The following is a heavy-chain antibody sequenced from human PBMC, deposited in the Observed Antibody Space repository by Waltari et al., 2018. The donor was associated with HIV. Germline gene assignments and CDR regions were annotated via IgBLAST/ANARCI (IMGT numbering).Heavy chain of an antibody. CDR2: ISYSGRI. D-gene: IGHD3-10*01. Sequence: QVQLPESGPGLVKPSETLSLTCNVSSDAIKNAYWNLIRQPPGKELAWIGYISYSGRIKYGPRKSRVTLSMVSSKNRCSLKLLSVTAADTAVYFCARGRRWLQFHGHYYFDYWGQGTLVTVSS. CDR1: SDAIKNAY. CDR3: ARGRRWLQFHGHYYFDY. V-gene: IGHV4-59*01. J-gene: IGHJ4*02.